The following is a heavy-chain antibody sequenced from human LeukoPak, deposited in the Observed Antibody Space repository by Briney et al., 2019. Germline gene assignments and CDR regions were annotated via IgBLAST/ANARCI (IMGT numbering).Heavy chain of an antibody. CDR1: GFTFSSFA. J-gene: IGHJ4*02. CDR3: AARGSYRQIDY. V-gene: IGHV3-23*01. CDR2: ISGSGGST. Sequence: GGSLRLSCAASGFTFSSFALSWVRQAPGKGLEWVSAISGSGGSTYYADSVKGRFTISRDNSKNTLYLQMNSLRAEDTAVYYCAARGSYRQIDYWGQGTLVTVSS. D-gene: IGHD1-26*01.